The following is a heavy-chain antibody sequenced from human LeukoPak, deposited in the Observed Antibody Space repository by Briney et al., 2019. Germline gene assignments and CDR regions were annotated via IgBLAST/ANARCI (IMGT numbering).Heavy chain of an antibody. D-gene: IGHD3-9*01. V-gene: IGHV3-21*01. J-gene: IGHJ4*02. CDR1: GFTFSSYT. CDR2: ISGDSTYI. CDR3: ARGFLTGFSHDFSY. Sequence: GGSLRLSCAASGFTFSSYTIHWVRQAPGKGLEWVSSISGDSTYIYYADSVKGRFTSSRDNAKNSLYLQMHSLSAEDTAVYYCARGFLTGFSHDFSYWGQGTLVTVSS.